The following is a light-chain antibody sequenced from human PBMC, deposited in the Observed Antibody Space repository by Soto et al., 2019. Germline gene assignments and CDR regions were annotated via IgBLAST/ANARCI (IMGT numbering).Light chain of an antibody. CDR2: GAS. CDR3: LQYDTSPFT. V-gene: IGKV3-20*01. J-gene: IGKJ3*01. CDR1: LSLSSDY. Sequence: EIVLTQSPGTLSLSPGERATLSCRDGLSLSSDYLAWYQQKPGQAPRLLMYGASRRATGIPDRFSGSGSGTDFTLTISRLEPEDFAVYYCLQYDTSPFTFGLGTKVDVK.